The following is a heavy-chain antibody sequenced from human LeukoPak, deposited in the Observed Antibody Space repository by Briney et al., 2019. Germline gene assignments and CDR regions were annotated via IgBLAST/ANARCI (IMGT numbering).Heavy chain of an antibody. CDR2: ISWNSGSI. CDR1: GFTFDDYA. V-gene: IGHV3-9*01. J-gene: IGHJ4*02. CDR3: AKSESSGWFPFDY. Sequence: GGSLRLSCAASGFTFDDYAMHWVRQAPGKGLEWVSGISWNSGSIGYADSVKGRFTISRDNAKNSLYLQMNSLRAEDTALYYCAKSESSGWFPFDYWGQGTLVTVSS. D-gene: IGHD6-19*01.